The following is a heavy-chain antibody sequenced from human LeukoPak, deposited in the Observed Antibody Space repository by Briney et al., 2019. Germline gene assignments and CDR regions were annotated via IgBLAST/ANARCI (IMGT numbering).Heavy chain of an antibody. CDR3: AKDRYDFWSGYYTLYYYYYGMDV. Sequence: GGSLRLSCAASGFTFSSYAMSWVRQAPGKGLEWVSAISGSGGSTYYADSVKGRFTISRDNSKNTLYLQMNSLRAEDTAVYYRAKDRYDFWSGYYTLYYYYYGMDVWGQGTTVTVSS. CDR1: GFTFSSYA. V-gene: IGHV3-23*01. D-gene: IGHD3-3*01. CDR2: ISGSGGST. J-gene: IGHJ6*02.